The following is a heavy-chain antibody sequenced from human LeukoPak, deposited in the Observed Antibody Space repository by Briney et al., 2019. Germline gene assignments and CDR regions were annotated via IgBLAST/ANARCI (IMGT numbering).Heavy chain of an antibody. D-gene: IGHD2-8*01. V-gene: IGHV3-7*03. Sequence: GGSLRLSCAASGFTFSSYWMSWVRQAPGKGLEWVANIKGDGSEKSYVDSVKGRFTISRDNAKNSLYLQMNSLRAEDTAVCYCARDRWFRYCTNGVCSTGVYYYYGMDVWGQGTTVTVSS. CDR1: GFTFSSYW. CDR2: IKGDGSEK. J-gene: IGHJ6*02. CDR3: ARDRWFRYCTNGVCSTGVYYYYGMDV.